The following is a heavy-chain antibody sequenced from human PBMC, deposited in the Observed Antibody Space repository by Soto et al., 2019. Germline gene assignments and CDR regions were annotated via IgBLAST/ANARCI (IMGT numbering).Heavy chain of an antibody. CDR3: AKGGVGSTSNAFDI. J-gene: IGHJ3*02. CDR1: GFTFSSYG. V-gene: IGHV3-33*06. CDR2: IWYDGSNK. Sequence: QVQLVESGGGVVQPGRSLRLSCAASGFTFSSYGMHWVRQAPGKGLEWVAVIWYDGSNKYYEDSVKGRFTISRDNSKNTLYLQMNSLRAEDTGVYYCAKGGVGSTSNAFDIWGQGTMVTVSS. D-gene: IGHD1-26*01.